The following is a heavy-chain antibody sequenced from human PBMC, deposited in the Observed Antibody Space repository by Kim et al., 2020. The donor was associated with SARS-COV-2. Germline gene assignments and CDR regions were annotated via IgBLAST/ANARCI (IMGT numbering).Heavy chain of an antibody. J-gene: IGHJ6*02. V-gene: IGHV1-46*01. CDR3: ARENLHDYYGSGSYYHYYFGMDV. D-gene: IGHD3-10*01. CDR1: GYTFTSYY. Sequence: ASVKVSCKASGYTFTSYYMHWVRQAPGQGLEWMGIINPSGGSTSYAQKFQGRVTMTRDTSTSTVYMELSSLRSEDTAVYYCARENLHDYYGSGSYYHYYFGMDVWGQGTTVTVSS. CDR2: INPSGGST.